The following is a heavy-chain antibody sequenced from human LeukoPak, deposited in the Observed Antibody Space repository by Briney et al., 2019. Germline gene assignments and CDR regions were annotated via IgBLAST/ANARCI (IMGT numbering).Heavy chain of an antibody. CDR3: AREVRAATGTSLDY. CDR1: GYTFTSYG. V-gene: IGHV1-18*01. Sequence: SVKVSCKASGYTFTSYGISWVRQAPGQGLEWMGWISAYNGNTNYAQKFQGRVTMTRDTSISTAYMELSRLRSDDTAVYYCAREVRAATGTSLDYWGQGTLVTVSS. CDR2: ISAYNGNT. D-gene: IGHD6-13*01. J-gene: IGHJ4*02.